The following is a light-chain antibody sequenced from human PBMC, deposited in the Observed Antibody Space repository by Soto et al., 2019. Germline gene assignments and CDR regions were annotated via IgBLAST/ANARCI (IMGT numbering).Light chain of an antibody. J-gene: IGKJ4*01. Sequence: DILMTQSPATLSLSLGDRATLSCRAGHKIINNLAWYQQKPGQAPKLLIYGASTWASGVPARFSGSGSGTDFTLSISSLQSEDFAIYYCQQYYNWPLTFGGGTQVDI. CDR1: HKIINN. CDR3: QQYYNWPLT. CDR2: GAS. V-gene: IGKV3-15*01.